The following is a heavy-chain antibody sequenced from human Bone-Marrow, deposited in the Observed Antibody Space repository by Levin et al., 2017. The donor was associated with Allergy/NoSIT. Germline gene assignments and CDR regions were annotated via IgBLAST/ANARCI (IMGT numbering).Heavy chain of an antibody. CDR1: GFTFSSYS. D-gene: IGHD2-2*01. CDR2: ISSSSSTI. CDR3: ARGVVVVPAAISYYGMDV. J-gene: IGHJ6*02. Sequence: PGESLKISCAASGFTFSSYSMNWVRQAPGKGLEWVSYISSSSSTIYYADSVKGRFTISRDNAKNSLYLQMNSLRAEDTAVYYCARGVVVVPAAISYYGMDVWGQGTTVTVSS. V-gene: IGHV3-48*01.